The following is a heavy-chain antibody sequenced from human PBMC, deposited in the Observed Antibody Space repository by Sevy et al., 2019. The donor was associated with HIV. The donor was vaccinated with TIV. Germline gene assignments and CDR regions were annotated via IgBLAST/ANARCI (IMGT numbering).Heavy chain of an antibody. CDR3: AQEGIGSFDS. CDR2: IKKDGSDK. Sequence: GGSLRLSCAASGFSFSGYWMNWVRQAPGKGLEWVANIKKDGSDKNYVESVKGRFTTSRDNAKSSLYLELNSLRDEDTAVYYCAQEGIGSFDSWGQGTLVTVSS. CDR1: GFSFSGYW. V-gene: IGHV3-7*01. J-gene: IGHJ4*02. D-gene: IGHD1-26*01.